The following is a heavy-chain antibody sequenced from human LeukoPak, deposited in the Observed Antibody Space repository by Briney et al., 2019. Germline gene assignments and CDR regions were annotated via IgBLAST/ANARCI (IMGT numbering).Heavy chain of an antibody. CDR2: IYYSEST. CDR3: TTGEQAYYFDY. Sequence: SETLSLTCTVSGGSISSHYWSWLRQPPGKGLEWIGYIYYSESTNYNPSLKSRVTISVHTSKHQFSLKLSSVTAADTAVYYCTTGEQAYYFDYWGQGNLVTVSS. V-gene: IGHV4-59*11. CDR1: GGSISSHY. J-gene: IGHJ4*02. D-gene: IGHD3-10*01.